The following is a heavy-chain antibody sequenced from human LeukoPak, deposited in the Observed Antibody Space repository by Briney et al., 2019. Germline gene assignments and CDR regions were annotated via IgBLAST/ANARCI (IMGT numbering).Heavy chain of an antibody. CDR1: GGSISSSSYY. J-gene: IGHJ6*03. CDR3: ARPGHSYYYMDV. V-gene: IGHV4-39*01. Sequence: SETLSLTCTVSGGSISSSSYYWGWIRQPPGKGLEWIGSMYYSGSTYYNTSLKSRVTISVDTSKNQFSLKLNSVTAADTAVYYCARPGHSYYYMDVWGKGTTVTVSS. CDR2: MYYSGST. D-gene: IGHD1-1*01.